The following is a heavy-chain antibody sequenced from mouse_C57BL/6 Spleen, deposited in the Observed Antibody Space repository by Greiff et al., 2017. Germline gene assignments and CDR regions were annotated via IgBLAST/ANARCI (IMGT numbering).Heavy chain of an antibody. CDR2: ISSGGSYT. D-gene: IGHD1-1*01. V-gene: IGHV5-6*02. CDR1: GFTFSSSG. CDR3: ARRDYGSSLGAY. Sequence: VKVVESGGDLVKPGGSLKLSCAASGFTFSSSGMSWVRQTPDKRLEWVATISSGGSYTYYPDSVQGRFTISRDNAKNTQYLQMSRLKSEDTAMDYCARRDYGSSLGAYWGQGTLVTVSA. J-gene: IGHJ3*01.